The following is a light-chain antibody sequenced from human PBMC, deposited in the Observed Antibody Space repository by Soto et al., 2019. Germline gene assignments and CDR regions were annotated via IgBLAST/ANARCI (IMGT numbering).Light chain of an antibody. J-gene: IGKJ4*01. CDR1: QGISHY. CDR2: GVS. Sequence: DIQLTQSPSSLSASVGDEVTITCRASQGISHYLTWYQQKPGRAPTLLIYGVSTLQSGVPSRFSDGGSGTDFTLTISNLQLEDFATYYCKQSYDAQFTFGGGTRVEIK. V-gene: IGKV1-39*01. CDR3: KQSYDAQFT.